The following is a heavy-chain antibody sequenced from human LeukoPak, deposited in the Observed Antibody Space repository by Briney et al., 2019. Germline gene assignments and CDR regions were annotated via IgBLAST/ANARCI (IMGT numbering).Heavy chain of an antibody. CDR1: GGSISSYY. Sequence: SETLSLTCTVSGGSISSYYWSWIRPPAGKGLEWIGRIYTSGSTNYNPPLKSRVTMSVDTSKNQFSLKLSSVTAADTAVYYCARDSGGITGAWFDYWGQGTLVTVSS. CDR2: IYTSGST. V-gene: IGHV4-4*07. D-gene: IGHD1-20*01. CDR3: ARDSGGITGAWFDY. J-gene: IGHJ4*02.